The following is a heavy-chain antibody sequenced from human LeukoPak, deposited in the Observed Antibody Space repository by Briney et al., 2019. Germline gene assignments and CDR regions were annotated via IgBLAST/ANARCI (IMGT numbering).Heavy chain of an antibody. V-gene: IGHV3-23*01. Sequence: GGSLRLSCAASGFTFSSYAMSWVRQAPGKGLEWVSASSGSGGSTYYADSVKGRFTISRDNSKNTQYLQMNSLRAEDTAVYYCAKDGSGSYYSNDWGQGTLVTVSS. J-gene: IGHJ4*02. D-gene: IGHD3-10*01. CDR2: SSGSGGST. CDR3: AKDGSGSYYSND. CDR1: GFTFSSYA.